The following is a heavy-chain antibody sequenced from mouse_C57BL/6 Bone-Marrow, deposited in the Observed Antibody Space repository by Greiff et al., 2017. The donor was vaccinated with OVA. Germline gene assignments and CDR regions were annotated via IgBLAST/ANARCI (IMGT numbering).Heavy chain of an antibody. CDR3: ARKEDYYGSRAWFAY. Sequence: EVQVVESGGGLVKPGGSLKLSCAASGFTFSDYGMHWVRQAPETGLEWVAYISSGSSTISYADTVKGRFTISRDNAKNTLSLHMTSLRSKDTAMYDCARKEDYYGSRAWFAYWGQGTLVTVSA. J-gene: IGHJ3*01. CDR1: GFTFSDYG. CDR2: ISSGSSTI. D-gene: IGHD1-1*01. V-gene: IGHV5-17*01.